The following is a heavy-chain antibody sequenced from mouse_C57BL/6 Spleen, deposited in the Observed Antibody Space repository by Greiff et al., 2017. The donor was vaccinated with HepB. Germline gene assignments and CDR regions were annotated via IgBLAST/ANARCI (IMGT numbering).Heavy chain of an antibody. D-gene: IGHD1-1*01. CDR2: IDPSDSYT. CDR3: AITTVVAQYFDY. CDR1: GYTFTSYW. Sequence: QVHVKQPGAELVMPGASVKLSCKASGYTFTSYWMHWVKQRPGQGLEWIGEIDPSDSYTNYNQKFKGKSTLTVDKSSSTAYMQLSSLTSEDSAVYYFAITTVVAQYFDYWGQGTTLTVSS. V-gene: IGHV1-69*01. J-gene: IGHJ2*01.